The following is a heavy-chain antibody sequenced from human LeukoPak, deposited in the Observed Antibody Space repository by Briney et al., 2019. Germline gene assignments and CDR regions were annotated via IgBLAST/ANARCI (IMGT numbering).Heavy chain of an antibody. CDR3: ARRPRGVCSSTSCYVDY. Sequence: GEPLKISCKGFGYTFTNYWIGWVRQMPGKGLEWMGIIYPGDSDARYSPSFQGQVTISADKSITTAYLQWSSLKASDTAIYYCARRPRGVCSSTSCYVDYWGQGTLVTVSS. J-gene: IGHJ4*02. V-gene: IGHV5-51*01. D-gene: IGHD2-2*01. CDR1: GYTFTNYW. CDR2: IYPGDSDA.